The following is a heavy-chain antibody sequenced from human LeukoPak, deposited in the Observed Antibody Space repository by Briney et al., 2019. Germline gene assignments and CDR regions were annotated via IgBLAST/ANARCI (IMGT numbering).Heavy chain of an antibody. V-gene: IGHV1-18*01. CDR2: ISAYDGNT. CDR3: ARVGGYYPSHWYFDL. J-gene: IGHJ2*01. Sequence: ASVKVSCRASGYTFTSYGISWVRQAPGQGLEWMGWISAYDGNTNYAQKLQGRVTMTTDTSTSTAYMELRSLRSDDTAVYYCARVGGYYPSHWYFDLWGRGTLVTVSS. D-gene: IGHD3-22*01. CDR1: GYTFTSYG.